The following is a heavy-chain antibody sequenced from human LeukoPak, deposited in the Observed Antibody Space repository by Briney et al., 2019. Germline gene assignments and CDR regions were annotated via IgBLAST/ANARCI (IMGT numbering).Heavy chain of an antibody. Sequence: GRSLRLSCAASGFTFSSYAMHWVRQAPGKGLEWVAVISYDGSNKYYADSVKGRFTISRVNSKNTLYLQMNSLRAEDTAVYYCARDQIAAALFDYWGQGTLVTVSS. V-gene: IGHV3-30*04. CDR2: ISYDGSNK. CDR1: GFTFSSYA. D-gene: IGHD6-13*01. J-gene: IGHJ4*02. CDR3: ARDQIAAALFDY.